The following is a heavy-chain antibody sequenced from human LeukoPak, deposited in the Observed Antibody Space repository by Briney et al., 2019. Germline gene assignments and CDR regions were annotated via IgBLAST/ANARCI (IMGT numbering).Heavy chain of an antibody. D-gene: IGHD3-22*01. CDR2: ISYDGSNK. J-gene: IGHJ4*02. CDR1: GFTFSSYA. CDR3: ARVNFHYYDSSGYYDY. Sequence: GRSLRLSCAASGFTFSSYAMHWVRRAPGKGLEWVAVISYDGSNKYYADSVKGRFTISRDNSKNTLYLQMNSLRAEDTAVYSCARVNFHYYDSSGYYDYWGQGTLVTVSS. V-gene: IGHV3-30-3*01.